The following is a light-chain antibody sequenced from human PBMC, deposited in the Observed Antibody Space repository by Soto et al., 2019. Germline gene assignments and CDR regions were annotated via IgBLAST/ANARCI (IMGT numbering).Light chain of an antibody. CDR2: EVS. Sequence: QSVLTQPTSVSGSPGQSITISCTGTSSDVGSYNLVSWYQQHPGKAPKHMMYEVSKRPSGVSNRFSGSKSGNTASLTISGLQAEDEADYYCCSYAGSSTYVFGTGTKVTVL. V-gene: IGLV2-23*02. J-gene: IGLJ1*01. CDR3: CSYAGSSTYV. CDR1: SSDVGSYNL.